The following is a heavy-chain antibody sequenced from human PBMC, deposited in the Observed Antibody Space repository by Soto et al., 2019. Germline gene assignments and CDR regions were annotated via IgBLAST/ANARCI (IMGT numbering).Heavy chain of an antibody. CDR1: GFTFRNYD. V-gene: IGHV3-13*05. Sequence: EVQLVESGGGLVQPGGSLRLSCEASGFTFRNYDMHWVRQGTGKGLEWVSGISAAGDPDYADSVEGRFTISRENSQNSFFFQIDHLRVGDTAVYYCARTDRDFYGLDVWGQGTTVIVSS. CDR2: ISAAGDP. J-gene: IGHJ6*02. CDR3: ARTDRDFYGLDV.